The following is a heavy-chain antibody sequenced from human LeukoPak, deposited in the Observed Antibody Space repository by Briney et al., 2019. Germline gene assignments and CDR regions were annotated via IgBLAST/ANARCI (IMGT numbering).Heavy chain of an antibody. D-gene: IGHD3-16*01. J-gene: IGHJ4*02. CDR2: IYYSGST. Sequence: SETLSLTCTVSGGSISSSSYYWGWIRQPPGKGLEWIGSIYYSGSTYYNPSLKSRVTISVDTSKNQFSLKLSSVTAADTAVYYCARDRYDYVWDLDYWGQGTLVTVSS. CDR3: ARDRYDYVWDLDY. V-gene: IGHV4-39*07. CDR1: GGSISSSSYY.